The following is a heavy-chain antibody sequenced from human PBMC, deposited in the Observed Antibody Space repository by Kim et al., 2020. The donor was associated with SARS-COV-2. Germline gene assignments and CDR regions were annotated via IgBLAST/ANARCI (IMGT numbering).Heavy chain of an antibody. CDR2: ISSSSSYI. D-gene: IGHD1-1*01. V-gene: IGHV3-21*01. CDR3: ARDLRGTHGMDV. CDR1: GFTFSSYS. J-gene: IGHJ6*02. Sequence: GGSLRLSCAASGFTFSSYSMNWVRQAPGKGLEWVSSISSSSSYIYYADSVKGRFTISRDNAKNSLYLQMNSLRAEDTAVYYCARDLRGTHGMDVWGQGTTVTVSS.